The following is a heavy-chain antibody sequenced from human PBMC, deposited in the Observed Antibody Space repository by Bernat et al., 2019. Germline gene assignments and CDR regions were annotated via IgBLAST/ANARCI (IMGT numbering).Heavy chain of an antibody. V-gene: IGHV3-23*01. CDR2: ISGSGGST. J-gene: IGHJ6*02. D-gene: IGHD3-10*01. Sequence: EVQLLESGGGLVQPGGSLRLSCSASGFTFSSYAMSWVRQAPGTGLEWVSSISGSGGSTYYADSVKGRLTISRDNSKKTLYLQMNSLRAEDTAVYYCAKGRGSYYYGSGSFKYYYYYGMDVWGQGTTVTVSS. CDR1: GFTFSSYA. CDR3: AKGRGSYYYGSGSFKYYYYYGMDV.